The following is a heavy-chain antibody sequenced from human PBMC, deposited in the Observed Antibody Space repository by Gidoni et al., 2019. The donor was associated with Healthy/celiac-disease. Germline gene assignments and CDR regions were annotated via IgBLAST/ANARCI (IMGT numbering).Heavy chain of an antibody. J-gene: IGHJ4*02. V-gene: IGHV4-59*01. CDR1: GGSISSYY. Sequence: QVQLQESGPGLVKPSETLSLTCTVSGGSISSYYWSWIRQPPGKGLEWIGYIYYSGSTNYNPSLKSRVTISVDTSKNQFSLKLSSVTAADTAVYYCARGDHRAVAGTYWGQGTLVTVSS. CDR2: IYYSGST. D-gene: IGHD6-19*01. CDR3: ARGDHRAVAGTY.